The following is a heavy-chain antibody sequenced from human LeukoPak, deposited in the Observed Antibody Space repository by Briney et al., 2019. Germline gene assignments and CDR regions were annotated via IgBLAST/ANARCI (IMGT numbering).Heavy chain of an antibody. V-gene: IGHV1-69*05. CDR2: IIPIFGTA. J-gene: IGHJ5*02. CDR3: ARDAQYYDFWSGYYTNWFDP. CDR1: GGTFSSYA. Sequence: SVKVSCKASGGTFSSYAISWVRQAPGQGLEWMGGIIPIFGTANYAQKFQGRVTITTDESTSTAYMELSSLRSEDTAVYYCARDAQYYDFWSGYYTNWFDPWGQGTLVTVFS. D-gene: IGHD3-3*01.